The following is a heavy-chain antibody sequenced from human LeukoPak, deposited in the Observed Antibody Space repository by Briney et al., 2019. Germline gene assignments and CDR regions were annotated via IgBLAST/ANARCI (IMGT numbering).Heavy chain of an antibody. D-gene: IGHD6-13*01. CDR1: GFTFSSYA. Sequence: PGGSLRLSCAASGFTFSSYAMSWVRQAPGKGLEWVSYITLSSTTKYYADSVKGRFTISRDNAKNSLYLHMSSLRAEDTAVYYCAREPTYSSSWYTSCDSWGQGTLVTVSS. J-gene: IGHJ5*01. CDR3: AREPTYSSSWYTSCDS. CDR2: ITLSSTTK. V-gene: IGHV3-48*01.